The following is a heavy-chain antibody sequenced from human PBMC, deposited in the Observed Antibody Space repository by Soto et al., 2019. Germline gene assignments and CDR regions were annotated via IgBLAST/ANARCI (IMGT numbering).Heavy chain of an antibody. Sequence: GGSLRLSCAASGFIFRNYWMSWVRQAPGKGLEWVAHIKDDGSDIHYVDSVKDRFTISRDNAKSSLILQMNSLRTEDTAVYYCATTLTTSAEYFQHWGQGTPVTVYS. CDR1: GFIFRNYW. V-gene: IGHV3-7*01. CDR3: ATTLTTSAEYFQH. J-gene: IGHJ1*01. CDR2: IKDDGSDI. D-gene: IGHD3-16*01.